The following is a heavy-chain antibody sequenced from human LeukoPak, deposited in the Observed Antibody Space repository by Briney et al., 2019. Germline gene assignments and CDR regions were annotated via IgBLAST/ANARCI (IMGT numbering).Heavy chain of an antibody. D-gene: IGHD2-15*01. V-gene: IGHV4-59*11. J-gene: IGHJ3*02. CDR2: IYHTGST. CDR1: GGSFSNHY. Sequence: KPSETLSLTCTVSGGSFSNHYWSWIRQPPGKGLEWIGYIYHTGSTNYNPSLKSRVTMSVDTSKNQFSLKLSSVTAADTAVYYCARGRYCSADICSGGDAFDIWGQGTMVSVSS. CDR3: ARGRYCSADICSGGDAFDI.